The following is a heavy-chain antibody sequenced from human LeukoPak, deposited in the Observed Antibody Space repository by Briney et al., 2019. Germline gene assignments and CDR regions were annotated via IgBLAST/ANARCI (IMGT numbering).Heavy chain of an antibody. Sequence: GGSLGLSCAASGSNITYNYMTWVRQAPGKGLEWVSLINSGGDTYYADSLKGRITVSRDTSNNALFLQMSGLRPEDTAVYYCARTSFYYDMDVWGQGTTVTVSS. CDR1: GSNITYNY. D-gene: IGHD3-16*02. CDR3: ARTSFYYDMDV. CDR2: INSGGDT. V-gene: IGHV3-53*05. J-gene: IGHJ6*02.